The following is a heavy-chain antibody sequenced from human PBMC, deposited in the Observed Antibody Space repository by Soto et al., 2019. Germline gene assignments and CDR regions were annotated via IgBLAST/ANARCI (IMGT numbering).Heavy chain of an antibody. CDR1: GFTFSSFG. Sequence: QVQLVESGGGVVQPGRSLRLSCAASGFTFSSFGMHWVRQAPGKGLEWVAVISYDGSLKRYADSVKGRFTMSRDNSRNTLYLQMNSLTAEDTAVYYFATRIAEVGLIDSWGQGTRVTVSS. CDR2: ISYDGSLK. J-gene: IGHJ4*02. V-gene: IGHV3-30*03. CDR3: ATRIAEVGLIDS. D-gene: IGHD6-13*01.